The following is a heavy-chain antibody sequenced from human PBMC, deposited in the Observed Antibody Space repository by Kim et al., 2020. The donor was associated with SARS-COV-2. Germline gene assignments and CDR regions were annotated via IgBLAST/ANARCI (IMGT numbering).Heavy chain of an antibody. V-gene: IGHV1-58*01. Sequence: NYAQKFQERVTITRDMSTSTAYMELSSLRSEDTAVYYCAAGVAHPDAFDIWGQGTMVTVSS. J-gene: IGHJ3*02. CDR3: AAGVAHPDAFDI. D-gene: IGHD2-21*01.